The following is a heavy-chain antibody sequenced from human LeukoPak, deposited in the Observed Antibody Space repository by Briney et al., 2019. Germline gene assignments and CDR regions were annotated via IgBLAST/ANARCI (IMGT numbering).Heavy chain of an antibody. CDR3: ARDSGTTGEVKFDP. V-gene: IGHV4-4*07. Sequence: SETLSLTCTVSGGSIRSYYWSWIRQPAGKGLEWIGRIYASGTITFNPSLESRVSMSVDTSKNQFSLNLSSVTAADTALYYCARDSGTTGEVKFDPWGQGTLVTVSS. CDR1: GGSIRSYY. J-gene: IGHJ5*02. D-gene: IGHD3-10*01. CDR2: IYASGTI.